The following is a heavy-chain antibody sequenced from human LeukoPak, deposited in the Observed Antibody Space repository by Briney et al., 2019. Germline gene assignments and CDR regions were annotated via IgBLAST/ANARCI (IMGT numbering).Heavy chain of an antibody. J-gene: IGHJ4*02. Sequence: SVKVSCKTSGGTFSSYAISWVRQAPGQGLEWMGGIIPIFGTANYAQKFQGRVTMTRDTSISTAYMELSRLRSDDTAVYYCARVVAAAGTGLGYWGQGTLVTVSS. D-gene: IGHD6-13*01. V-gene: IGHV1-69*05. CDR3: ARVVAAAGTGLGY. CDR2: IIPIFGTA. CDR1: GGTFSSYA.